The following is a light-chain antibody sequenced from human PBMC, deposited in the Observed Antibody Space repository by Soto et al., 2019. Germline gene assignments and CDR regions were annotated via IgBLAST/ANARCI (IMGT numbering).Light chain of an antibody. CDR2: LTD. V-gene: IGLV1-47*01. Sequence: QSVLTQTPSVSGTPGQRVTISCSGTTSNIGRSSVYWYQQLPGTAPKLLVFLTDQRPSGVPDRFSGSKSGTSASLAISGLRSDDEADYYCAAWDDTLSGVVFGGGTKLTVL. CDR3: AAWDDTLSGVV. J-gene: IGLJ3*02. CDR1: TSNIGRSS.